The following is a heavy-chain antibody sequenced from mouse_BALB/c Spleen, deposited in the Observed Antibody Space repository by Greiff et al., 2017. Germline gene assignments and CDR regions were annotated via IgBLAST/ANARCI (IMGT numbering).Heavy chain of an antibody. V-gene: IGHV1-84*02. Sequence: LVESGPELVKPGASVKISCKASGYTFTDYYINWVKQKPGQGLEWIGWIYPGSGNTKYNEKFKGKATLTVDTSSSTAYMQLSSLTSEDTAVYFCARGDYYGYFDYWGQGTTLTVSS. J-gene: IGHJ2*01. CDR2: IYPGSGNT. CDR3: ARGDYYGYFDY. D-gene: IGHD1-1*01. CDR1: GYTFTDYY.